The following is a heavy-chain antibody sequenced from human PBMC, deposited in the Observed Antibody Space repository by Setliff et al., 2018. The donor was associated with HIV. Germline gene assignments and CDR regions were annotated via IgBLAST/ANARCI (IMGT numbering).Heavy chain of an antibody. Sequence: PGGSLRLSCVASSGFAFSDNPMNWVRQAPGKGLEWVAAISETAFFTHYLDSVRGRFTISRDNSKNTLYLEVNSVRPEDTAIYYCARTIPAPDPDPERHPFDSWGQGTLVTSPQ. D-gene: IGHD2-2*02. CDR2: ISETAFFT. V-gene: IGHV3-30-3*01. CDR1: GFAFSDNP. J-gene: IGHJ4*03. CDR3: ARTIPAPDPDPERHPFDS.